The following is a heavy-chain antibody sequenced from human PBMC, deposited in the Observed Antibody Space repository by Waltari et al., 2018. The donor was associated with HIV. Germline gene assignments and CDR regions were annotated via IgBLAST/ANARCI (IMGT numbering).Heavy chain of an antibody. J-gene: IGHJ3*02. D-gene: IGHD3-3*01. CDR3: ATVGTRTLWSGPTAFDI. CDR2: FDPEDGEA. V-gene: IGHV1-24*01. CDR1: GYTLTTFS. Sequence: QVHLVPSGAEVKKPGASVKVSCKVSGYTLTTFSMHWVRQAPGQGLEWMGGFDPEDGEAIYAQKFQGRVTMTEDTSTDTAYMDLSSLRSEDTAVYYCATVGTRTLWSGPTAFDIWGQGTMVTVSS.